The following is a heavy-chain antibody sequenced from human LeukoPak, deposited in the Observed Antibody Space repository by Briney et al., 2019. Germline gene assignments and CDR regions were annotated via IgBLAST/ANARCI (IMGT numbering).Heavy chain of an antibody. D-gene: IGHD6-19*01. J-gene: IGHJ5*02. V-gene: IGHV4-61*02. CDR1: GGSISSGSYY. CDR2: IYTSGST. CDR3: AGNSGWQGRGWFDP. Sequence: PSETLSLTCTVSGGSISSGSYYWSWIRQPAGKGLEWIGRIYTSGSTNYNPSLKSRVTISVDTSKNQFSLKLSSVTAADTAVYYCAGNSGWQGRGWFDPWGQGTLVTVSS.